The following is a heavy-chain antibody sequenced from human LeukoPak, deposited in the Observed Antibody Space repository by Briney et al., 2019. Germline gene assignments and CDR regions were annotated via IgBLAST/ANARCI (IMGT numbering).Heavy chain of an antibody. V-gene: IGHV4-59*08. Sequence: SETLSLTCTVSGGSISSYYWSWIRQPPGEGLEWTGYIYYSGSTNYNPSLKSRVTISVDTSKNQFSLKVSSVTAADTAVYYCARLGGNQVLYYFDYWGQGTLVTVSS. CDR3: ARLGGNQVLYYFDY. J-gene: IGHJ4*02. CDR2: IYYSGST. D-gene: IGHD1-14*01. CDR1: GGSISSYY.